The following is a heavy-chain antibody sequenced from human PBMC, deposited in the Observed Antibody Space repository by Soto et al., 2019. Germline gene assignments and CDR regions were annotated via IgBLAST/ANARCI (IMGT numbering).Heavy chain of an antibody. CDR2: INHSGST. V-gene: IGHV4-34*01. D-gene: IGHD2-2*01. CDR1: GGSFSGYY. CDR3: ARGYCRSTSCYRWFDP. J-gene: IGHJ5*02. Sequence: ASETLSLTCAVYGGSFSGYYWSWIRQPPGKGLEWIGEINHSGSTNYNPSLKSRVTISVDTSKNQYSLKLSSVTAADTAVYYCARGYCRSTSCYRWFDPWGQGTLVTVSS.